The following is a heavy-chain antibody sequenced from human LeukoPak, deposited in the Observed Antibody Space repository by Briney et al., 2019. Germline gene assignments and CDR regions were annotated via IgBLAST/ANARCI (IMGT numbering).Heavy chain of an antibody. CDR2: ITPNSGGT. CDR3: ARGAHYHDSSEGYDY. CDR1: GDTFTAYY. D-gene: IGHD3-22*01. J-gene: IGHJ4*02. Sequence: GASVKVSFTSSGDTFTAYYMHWVRQAPGQGLEWMGWITPNSGGTNYAQKFQGRVTMTRDTSISTAYMELSRLRSHDTAVYYCARGAHYHDSSEGYDYWGQGTLVTVSS. V-gene: IGHV1-2*02.